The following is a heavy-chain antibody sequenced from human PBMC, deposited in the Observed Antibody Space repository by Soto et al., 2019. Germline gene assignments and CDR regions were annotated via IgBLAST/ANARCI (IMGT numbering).Heavy chain of an antibody. D-gene: IGHD3-9*01. CDR1: GFTFDDFA. V-gene: IGHV3-9*01. CDR3: AKAPRLVTHWFDP. J-gene: IGHJ5*02. Sequence: VQLVESGGGLVQPGRSLRLSCAASGFTFDDFALHWVRRAPGKGLEWVSGVDWNRGNAAYANSVKGRFTVSRDSAKNTLYLALSSVRKDDTGLYYCAKAPRLVTHWFDPWCQGTLVTVSS. CDR2: VDWNRGNA.